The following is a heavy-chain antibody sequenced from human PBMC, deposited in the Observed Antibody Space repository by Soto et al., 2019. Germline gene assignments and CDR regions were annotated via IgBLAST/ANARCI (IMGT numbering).Heavy chain of an antibody. CDR1: GFTVSSNY. D-gene: IGHD4-17*01. J-gene: IGHJ4*02. Sequence: GGSLRLSCAASGFTVSSNYMSWVRQAPGKGLEWVSVIYSGGSTYYADSVKGRFTISRDNSKNTLYLQMNSLRAEDTAVYYCARDFAYGDSAYYFDYWGQGTLVTVSS. V-gene: IGHV3-66*01. CDR3: ARDFAYGDSAYYFDY. CDR2: IYSGGST.